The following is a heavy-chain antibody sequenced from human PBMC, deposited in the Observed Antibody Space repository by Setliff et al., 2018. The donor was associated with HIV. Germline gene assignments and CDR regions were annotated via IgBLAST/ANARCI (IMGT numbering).Heavy chain of an antibody. V-gene: IGHV4-61*01. CDR3: ARSQPDTIFGVVIFDY. D-gene: IGHD3-3*01. Sequence: SETLSLTCTVSGVSITNGTFYWSWIRQPPGKGLEWIGYISYSGSTYYNPSLKSRVTISLDTSKNQLSLRLTSMTAADTAVYYCARSQPDTIFGVVIFDYWGQGKMVTSPQ. CDR2: ISYSGST. J-gene: IGHJ4*02. CDR1: GVSITNGTFY.